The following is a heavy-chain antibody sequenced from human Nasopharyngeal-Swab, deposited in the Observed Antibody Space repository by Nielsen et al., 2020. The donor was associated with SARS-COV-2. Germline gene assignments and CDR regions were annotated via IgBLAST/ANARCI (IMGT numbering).Heavy chain of an antibody. CDR1: ESTFNTNA. V-gene: IGHV3-23*01. Sequence: GGSLRLSLVPSESTFNTNAIVWLPQARGKGPGGFAGISSSGDKTYYTDSVRGGLTISRDNSKNTLHLQMNSLRAEDTSTYYCANNRLGVAATFDNWGQGTLVTVSS. CDR2: ISSSGDKT. J-gene: IGHJ4*02. D-gene: IGHD6-19*01. CDR3: ANNRLGVAATFDN.